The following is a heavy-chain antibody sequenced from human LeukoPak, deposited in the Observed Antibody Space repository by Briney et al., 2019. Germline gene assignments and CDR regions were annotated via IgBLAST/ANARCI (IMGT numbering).Heavy chain of an antibody. CDR2: IYPGDSDT. V-gene: IGHV5-51*01. CDR1: GYSFTSYW. CDR3: AIGYSYGQFDY. Sequence: GESLQISCKGSGYSFTSYWIGWGRRMPGKGVGWMGIIYPGDSDTRYSPSFQGQVTISADNSISTAYLQWSSLKASDTAMYYCAIGYSYGQFDYWGQGTLVTVSS. J-gene: IGHJ4*02. D-gene: IGHD5-18*01.